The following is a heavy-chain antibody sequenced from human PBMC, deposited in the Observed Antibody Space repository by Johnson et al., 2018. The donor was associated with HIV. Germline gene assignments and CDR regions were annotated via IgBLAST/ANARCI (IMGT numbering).Heavy chain of an antibody. CDR3: ARAFSSGWYPHDAFDI. J-gene: IGHJ3*02. Sequence: QVQLVESGGGVAQPGGSLRLSCAAFGFTFSYYGMHWVRQVPGKGLEWVAFIRYDGDNEYYGDSVKGRFTISSDNSKNTLYLQMNRLRSDDTAVYYCARAFSSGWYPHDAFDIWGQGTMVTVSS. CDR1: GFTFSYYG. D-gene: IGHD6-19*01. CDR2: IRYDGDNE. V-gene: IGHV3-30*02.